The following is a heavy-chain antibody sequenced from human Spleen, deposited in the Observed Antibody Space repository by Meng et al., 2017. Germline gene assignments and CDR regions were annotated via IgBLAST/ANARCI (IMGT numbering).Heavy chain of an antibody. CDR3: AALIAVAGTFDY. Sequence: SETLSLTCAVYGGSFSGYYWSWIRQPPGKGLEWIGYIYYSGSTNYNPSLKSRVTISVDTSKNQFSLKLSSVTAADTAVYYCAALIAVAGTFDYWGQGTLVTVSS. D-gene: IGHD6-19*01. J-gene: IGHJ4*02. CDR1: GGSFSGYY. CDR2: IYYSGST. V-gene: IGHV4-59*01.